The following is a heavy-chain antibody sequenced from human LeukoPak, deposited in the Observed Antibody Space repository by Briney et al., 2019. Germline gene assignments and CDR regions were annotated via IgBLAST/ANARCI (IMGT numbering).Heavy chain of an antibody. J-gene: IGHJ4*02. CDR2: ISSSSSYI. Sequence: GGSLRLSCAASGFTFSIYTMNWVRQAPGKGLEWVSSISSSSSYIYYADSVKGRFTISRDNSKNTLYLQMNSLRAEDTAVYYCAKETTYYDSGPRYYFDYWGQGTLVTVSS. D-gene: IGHD3-10*01. CDR1: GFTFSIYT. CDR3: AKETTYYDSGPRYYFDY. V-gene: IGHV3-21*01.